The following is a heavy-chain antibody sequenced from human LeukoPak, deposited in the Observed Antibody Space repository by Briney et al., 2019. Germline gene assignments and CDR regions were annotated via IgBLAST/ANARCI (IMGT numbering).Heavy chain of an antibody. D-gene: IGHD3-9*01. J-gene: IGHJ6*02. CDR1: GFTFSSYG. CDR2: ISYDGSKK. V-gene: IGHV3-30*18. CDR3: AKDQGLRYFDWLPRYYYVMDV. Sequence: GGSLRLSCAASGFTFSSYGMHWVRQAPGKGLEWVAVISYDGSKKYYADSVKGRFTISRDNSKNTLYLQMNSLRAEDTAVYYCAKDQGLRYFDWLPRYYYVMDVWGQGTTVTVSS.